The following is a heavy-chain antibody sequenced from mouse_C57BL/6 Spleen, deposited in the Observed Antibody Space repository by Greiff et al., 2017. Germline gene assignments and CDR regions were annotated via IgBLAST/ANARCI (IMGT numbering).Heavy chain of an antibody. J-gene: IGHJ3*01. V-gene: IGHV14-4*01. CDR2: IDPENGDT. CDR3: TTYSIFAY. D-gene: IGHD2-5*01. CDR1: GFNIKDDY. Sequence: VHVKQSGAELVRPGASVKLSCTASGFNIKDDYMHWVKQRPEQGLEWIGWIDPENGDTAYASKFQGKATITADTSSNTAYLQLSSLTSEDTAVYYCTTYSIFAYWGQGTLVTVSA.